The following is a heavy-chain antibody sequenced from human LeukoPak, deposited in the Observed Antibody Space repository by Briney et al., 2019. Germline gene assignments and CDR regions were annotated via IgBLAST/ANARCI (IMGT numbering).Heavy chain of an antibody. CDR3: ASYGSYFDY. CDR1: GGSISSYY. V-gene: IGHV4-59*01. D-gene: IGHD4-17*01. Sequence: MPSETLSLTCTVSGGSISSYYWSWIRQPPGKGLEWIGYIYYSGSTNCNPSLKSRVTISVDTSKNQFSLKLGSVTAADTAVYYCASYGSYFDYWGQGTLVTVSS. J-gene: IGHJ4*02. CDR2: IYYSGST.